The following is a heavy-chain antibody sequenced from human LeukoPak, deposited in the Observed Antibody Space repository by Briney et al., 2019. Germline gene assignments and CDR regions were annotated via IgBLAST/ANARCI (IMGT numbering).Heavy chain of an antibody. CDR2: INPNSGGT. D-gene: IGHD6-13*01. J-gene: IGHJ4*02. CDR3: AIQGGYSSRLTLGGLFY. CDR1: GYTFTGYY. Sequence: ASVKVSCKASGYTFTGYYMHWVRQAPGQGLEWMGWINPNSGGTNYAQKFQGRVTMTRDTSISTAYMELSSLRSEDTAVYYCAIQGGYSSRLTLGGLFYWGQGTLVTVSS. V-gene: IGHV1-2*02.